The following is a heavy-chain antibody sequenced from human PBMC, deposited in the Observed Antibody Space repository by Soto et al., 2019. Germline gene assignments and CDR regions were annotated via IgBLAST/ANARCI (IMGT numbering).Heavy chain of an antibody. V-gene: IGHV3-33*06. D-gene: IGHD3-10*01. CDR1: GLTFSSYG. CDR2: IWYDGSNK. Sequence: VQLVESGGGVVQPGKSLRLSCAASGLTFSSYGMHWVRQAPGKGLEWVALIWYDGSNKYYADSVKGRFTISRDNSKSTLYLQMNSLRAEDTAVYYCAKGSGSFNYYYYYYMDVWGKGTTVTVSS. CDR3: AKGSGSFNYYYYYYMDV. J-gene: IGHJ6*03.